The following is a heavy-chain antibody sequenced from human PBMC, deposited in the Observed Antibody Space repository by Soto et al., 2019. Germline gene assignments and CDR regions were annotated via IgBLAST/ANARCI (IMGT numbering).Heavy chain of an antibody. Sequence: QVQLVQSGAEVKKPGASVKVSCKASGYAFTSYAMHWVRQAPGQRLEWMGWINAGNGNTKYSQKFQGRVTITRDTSASTAYMELSSLRSEDTAVYYCAREGYSGTRGPFDYWGQGTLVTVSS. CDR1: GYAFTSYA. CDR3: AREGYSGTRGPFDY. D-gene: IGHD1-26*01. CDR2: INAGNGNT. V-gene: IGHV1-3*01. J-gene: IGHJ4*02.